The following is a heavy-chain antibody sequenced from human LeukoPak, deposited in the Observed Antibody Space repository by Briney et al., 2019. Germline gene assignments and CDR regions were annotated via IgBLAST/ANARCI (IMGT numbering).Heavy chain of an antibody. J-gene: IGHJ4*02. CDR3: ASSLYYYGSGSLDY. V-gene: IGHV1-69*01. Sequence: SSVKVSCKASGGTFSSYAISWVRQAPGQGLEWMGGIIPIFGTANYAQKFQGRVTITADESTSTAYMELSSLRSEDTAAYYCASSLYYYGSGSLDYWGQGTLVTVSS. CDR1: GGTFSSYA. CDR2: IIPIFGTA. D-gene: IGHD3-10*01.